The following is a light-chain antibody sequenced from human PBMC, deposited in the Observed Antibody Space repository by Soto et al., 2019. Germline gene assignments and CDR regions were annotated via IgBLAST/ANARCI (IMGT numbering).Light chain of an antibody. J-gene: IGLJ2*01. Sequence: QSVLTQPASVSGSPGQSITISCTGTSSDVGSYNLVSWYQQHPGKAPKLMIYEGSKRPSGVSNRFSGSKSGNTASLTISGLQAEGEADYYCCSYAGSSPVVFGGGTKLTVL. V-gene: IGLV2-23*01. CDR3: CSYAGSSPVV. CDR1: SSDVGSYNL. CDR2: EGS.